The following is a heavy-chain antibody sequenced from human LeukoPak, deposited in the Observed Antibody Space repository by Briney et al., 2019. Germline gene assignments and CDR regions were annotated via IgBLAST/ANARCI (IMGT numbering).Heavy chain of an antibody. D-gene: IGHD3-22*01. Sequence: ASVKVSCKASGYTFTGYYMHWVRQAPGQGIEWMGWINPNSGGTNYAQKFQGRVTMTRDTSISTAYMELSRLRSDDTAVYYCARVNYYDSSGYQYWGQGTLVTVSS. V-gene: IGHV1-2*02. CDR1: GYTFTGYY. J-gene: IGHJ4*02. CDR2: INPNSGGT. CDR3: ARVNYYDSSGYQY.